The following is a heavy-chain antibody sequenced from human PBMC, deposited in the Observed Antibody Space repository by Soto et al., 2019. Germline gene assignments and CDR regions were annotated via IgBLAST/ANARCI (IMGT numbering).Heavy chain of an antibody. CDR3: TKEYIVGTTWGYFES. CDR1: GFIFSTYG. J-gene: IGHJ4*02. D-gene: IGHD1-26*01. V-gene: IGHV3-30*18. Sequence: GFIFSTYGMHWVRQVPGKGLEWVAHISYDGSNEHYADSVKGRFTVSRDNAKNTLSLQMTSLRSEDTAVYYCTKEYIVGTTWGYFESWGQGTLVTVSS. CDR2: ISYDGSNE.